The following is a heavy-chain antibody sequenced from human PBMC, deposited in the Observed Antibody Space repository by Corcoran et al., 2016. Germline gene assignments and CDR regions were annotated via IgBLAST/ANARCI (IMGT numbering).Heavy chain of an antibody. CDR1: GGTFSSYA. J-gene: IGHJ6*02. CDR3: ARVGITRVRGVISPIYGMDV. CDR2: IIPIFGTA. D-gene: IGHD3-10*01. Sequence: QVQLVQSGAEVKKPGSSVKVSCKASGGTFSSYAISWVRQAPGQGLEWMGGIIPIFGTANYAQKFQGRVTITADESTSTAYMELSSLRSEDTAVYYCARVGITRVRGVISPIYGMDVWGQGTTVTVSS. V-gene: IGHV1-69*01.